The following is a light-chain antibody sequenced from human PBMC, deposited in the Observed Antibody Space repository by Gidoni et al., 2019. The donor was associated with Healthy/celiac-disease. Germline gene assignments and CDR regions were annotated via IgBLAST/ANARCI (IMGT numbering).Light chain of an antibody. CDR1: QGISSY. CDR2: SAS. CDR3: QQLNSYPFT. J-gene: IGKJ4*01. Sequence: DIQFTQSPSFLSASVGDRVTITGRASQGISSYLAWYQQKPGKAPKLLISSASTLQSGVPSRFSGSGSGTEFTITISSLQPEDFATYYCQQLNSYPFTFGGGTKVEIK. V-gene: IGKV1-9*01.